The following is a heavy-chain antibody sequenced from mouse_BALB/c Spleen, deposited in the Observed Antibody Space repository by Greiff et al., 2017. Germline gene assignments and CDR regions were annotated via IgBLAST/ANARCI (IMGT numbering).Heavy chain of an antibody. Sequence: QVQLQQSGAELVRPGASVTLSCKASGYTFTDYDMHWVKQTPVHGLEWIGAIDPETGGTAYNQKFKGKATLTADKSSSTAYMELRSLTSEDSAVYYCTKYYDYAMDYWGQGTSVTVSS. CDR3: TKYYDYAMDY. D-gene: IGHD1-1*01. V-gene: IGHV1-15*01. J-gene: IGHJ4*01. CDR2: IDPETGGT. CDR1: GYTFTDYD.